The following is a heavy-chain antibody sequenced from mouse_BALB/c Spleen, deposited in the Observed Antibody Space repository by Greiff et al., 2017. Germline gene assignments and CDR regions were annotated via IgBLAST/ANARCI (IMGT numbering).Heavy chain of an antibody. V-gene: IGHV1-14*01. CDR2: INPYNDGT. D-gene: IGHD2-4*01. CDR1: GYTFTSYV. CDR3: ASGDYDYAMDY. J-gene: IGHJ4*01. Sequence: EVQGVESGPELVKPGASVKMSCKASGYTFTSYVMHWVKQKPGQGLEWIGYINPYNDGTKYNEKFKGKATLTSDKSSSTAYMELSSLTSEDSAVYYCASGDYDYAMDYWGQGTSVTVSS.